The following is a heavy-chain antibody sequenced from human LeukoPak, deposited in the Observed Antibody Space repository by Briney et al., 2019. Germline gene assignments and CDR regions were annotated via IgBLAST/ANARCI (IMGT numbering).Heavy chain of an antibody. CDR2: ISSSSSYI. CDR3: ARGDDALHYYYDSSGYFLDY. J-gene: IGHJ4*02. Sequence: GGSLRLSCAASGFTFSSYSMNWVRQAPGKGLEWVSSISSSSSYIYYADSVKGRFTISRDNAKNSLYLQMNSLRAEDTAVYYCARGDDALHYYYDSSGYFLDYWGQGTLVTVSS. CDR1: GFTFSSYS. D-gene: IGHD3-22*01. V-gene: IGHV3-21*04.